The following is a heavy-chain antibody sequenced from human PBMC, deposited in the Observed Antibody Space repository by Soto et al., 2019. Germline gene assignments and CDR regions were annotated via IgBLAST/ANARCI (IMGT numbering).Heavy chain of an antibody. D-gene: IGHD6-13*01. CDR1: GYTFTSYY. CDR2: INPSGGST. CDR3: ARDRGAAAVPYGMDV. Sequence: GGSVKVSCKASGYTFTSYYMHWVRQAPGQGLEWMGIINPSGGSTSYAQKFQGRVTMTRDTSTSTVYMELSSLRSEDTAVYYCARDRGAAAVPYGMDVWGQGTTVTVSS. J-gene: IGHJ6*02. V-gene: IGHV1-46*01.